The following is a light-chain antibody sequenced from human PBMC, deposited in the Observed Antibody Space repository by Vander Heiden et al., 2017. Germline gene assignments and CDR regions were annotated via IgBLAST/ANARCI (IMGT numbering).Light chain of an antibody. J-gene: IGKJ4*01. V-gene: IGKV1-33*01. Sequence: PSSLAASVGGRVTITCQASQDISNYLTWYQQTPGKAPKLLIYDASNLETGVPSRFSGSGSGTDFTLTISSLQPEDIATYYCQQFENSPLTFGGGTKVEIK. CDR1: QDISNY. CDR2: DAS. CDR3: QQFENSPLT.